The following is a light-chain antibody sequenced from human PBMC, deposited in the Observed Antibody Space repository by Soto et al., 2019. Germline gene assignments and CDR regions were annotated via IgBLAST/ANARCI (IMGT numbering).Light chain of an antibody. J-gene: IGLJ2*01. V-gene: IGLV1-40*01. CDR3: QSYDSSLSAVV. CDR2: GNS. CDR1: SSNIGAGYD. Sequence: QSVLTQPPSVSGAPGQRVTISCTGSSSNIGAGYDVDWYQQLPGTAPKLLIYGNSNRPSGVPDRFSGSKSGTSASLAITGLQAEDEADYYCQSYDSSLSAVVFGGGTKLTV.